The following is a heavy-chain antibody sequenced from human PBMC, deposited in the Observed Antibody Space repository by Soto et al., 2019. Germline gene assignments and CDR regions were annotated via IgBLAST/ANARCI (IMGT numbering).Heavy chain of an antibody. V-gene: IGHV1-46*01. Sequence: ASVKVSCKASGYTFTIYYMHWVRQAPGQGLEWMGIINPSGGSTSYAQKFQGRVTMTRDTSTSTVYMELSSLRSEDTAVYYCARSGPYDSSGYYPPDFDYWGQGTLVTVSS. J-gene: IGHJ4*02. CDR3: ARSGPYDSSGYYPPDFDY. CDR2: INPSGGST. D-gene: IGHD3-22*01. CDR1: GYTFTIYY.